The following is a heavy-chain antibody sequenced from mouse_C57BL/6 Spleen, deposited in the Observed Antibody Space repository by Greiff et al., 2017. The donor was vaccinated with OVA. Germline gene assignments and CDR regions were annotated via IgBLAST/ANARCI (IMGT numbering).Heavy chain of an antibody. V-gene: IGHV1-69*01. D-gene: IGHD1-1*01. Sequence: QVQLQQPGAELVMPGASVKLSCKASGYTFTSYWMHWVKQRPGQGLEWIGEIDPSDSYTNYNQKFKGKSTLTVDKSSSTANMQLSSLTSEDSAVYYCARSSHYGSSSPWFAYWGQGTLVTVSA. CDR2: IDPSDSYT. CDR3: ARSSHYGSSSPWFAY. J-gene: IGHJ3*01. CDR1: GYTFTSYW.